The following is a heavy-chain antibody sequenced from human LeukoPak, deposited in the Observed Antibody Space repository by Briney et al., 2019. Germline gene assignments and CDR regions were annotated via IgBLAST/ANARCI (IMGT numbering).Heavy chain of an antibody. CDR3: ARQGAYCGGDCYSGYYGMDV. CDR2: IYPGDSDT. V-gene: IGHV5-51*01. CDR1: GYSFTSYW. Sequence: GEFLKISCKGSGYSFTSYWIGWVRQMPGKGLEWMGIIYPGDSDTRYSPSFQGQVTISADKSISTAYLQWSSLKASDTAMYYCARQGAYCGGDCYSGYYGMDVWGQGTTVTVSS. J-gene: IGHJ6*02. D-gene: IGHD2-21*02.